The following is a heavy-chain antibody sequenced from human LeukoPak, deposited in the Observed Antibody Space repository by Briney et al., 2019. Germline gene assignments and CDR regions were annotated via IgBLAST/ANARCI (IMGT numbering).Heavy chain of an antibody. J-gene: IGHJ4*02. CDR3: ARGPLKYSSSWYRVTYYFDY. Sequence: SETLSLTCAVYGGSFSGYYWSWIRQPPGKGLEWIGEIDHSGSTNYNPSLKSRVTISVDTSKNQFSLKLSSVTAADTAVYYCARGPLKYSSSWYRVTYYFDYWGQGTLVTVSS. D-gene: IGHD6-13*01. CDR2: IDHSGST. V-gene: IGHV4-34*01. CDR1: GGSFSGYY.